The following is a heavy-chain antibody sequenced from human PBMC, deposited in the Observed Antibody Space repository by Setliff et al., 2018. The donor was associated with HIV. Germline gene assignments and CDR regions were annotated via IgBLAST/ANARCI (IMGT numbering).Heavy chain of an antibody. Sequence: ASVKVSCKVFGYTLAALSIHWVRQAPGKGLEWMGGFDPEDGERINAEKFQGRVTMTADTSTDTAYMALSSLTSEDTAVYYCATDPGRRITFGGVIVNPDYWGQGILVTVSS. J-gene: IGHJ4*02. CDR1: GYTLAALS. D-gene: IGHD3-16*02. V-gene: IGHV1-24*01. CDR2: FDPEDGER. CDR3: ATDPGRRITFGGVIVNPDY.